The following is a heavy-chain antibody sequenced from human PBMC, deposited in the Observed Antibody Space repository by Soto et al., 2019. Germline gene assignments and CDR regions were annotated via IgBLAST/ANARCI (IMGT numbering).Heavy chain of an antibody. D-gene: IGHD4-4*01. CDR3: ARGQNSAVTTFKPSAYMDV. CDR2: INHSGST. CDR1: GGSFSGYY. V-gene: IGHV4-34*01. Sequence: SETLSLTCAVYGGSFSGYYWSWIRQPPGKGLEWIGEINHSGSTNYNPSLKSRVTISVDTSKNQFSLKLSSVTAADTAVYYCARGQNSAVTTFKPSAYMDVWGKGTTVTVSS. J-gene: IGHJ6*03.